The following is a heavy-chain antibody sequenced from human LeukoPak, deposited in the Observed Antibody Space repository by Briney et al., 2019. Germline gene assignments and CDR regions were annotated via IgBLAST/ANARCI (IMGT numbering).Heavy chain of an antibody. V-gene: IGHV1-2*06. CDR1: GYTFTDYY. Sequence: GASVKVSCKASGYTFTDYYMHWVRQAPGQGLEWMGRINPNSGGTKYAKKFQGRITMTRDTSISTAYMELNRLTSDDTAVYYCAKCGDFIAASYNWCDPWGPGTLVTVSS. J-gene: IGHJ5*02. CDR2: INPNSGGT. CDR3: AKCGDFIAASYNWCDP. D-gene: IGHD6-13*01.